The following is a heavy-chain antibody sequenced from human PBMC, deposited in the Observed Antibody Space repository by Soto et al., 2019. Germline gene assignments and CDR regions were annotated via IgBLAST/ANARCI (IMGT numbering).Heavy chain of an antibody. CDR2: IWYDGSNK. Sequence: GGSLRLSCAASGFTFSSYGMHWVRQAPGKGLEWVAVIWYDGSNKYYADSVKGRFTISRDNSKNTLYLQMNSLRAEDTAVYYCARDSLGSGWFGNYYYGMDVWGQGTTVTVSS. V-gene: IGHV3-33*01. CDR3: ARDSLGSGWFGNYYYGMDV. CDR1: GFTFSSYG. J-gene: IGHJ6*02. D-gene: IGHD6-19*01.